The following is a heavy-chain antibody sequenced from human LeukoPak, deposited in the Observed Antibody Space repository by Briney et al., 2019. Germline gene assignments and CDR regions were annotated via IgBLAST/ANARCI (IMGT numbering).Heavy chain of an antibody. V-gene: IGHV5-51*01. CDR3: ARRSRSQIRSGQMGGAFDI. Sequence: PGESLKISCEGSGYTFTSYWIGWVRQMPGKGLEWMGIIYPGDSDTRYSPSFQGQVTISADKSISTAYLQWSSLKASDTAMYYCARRSRSQIRSGQMGGAFDIWGQGTMVTVSS. D-gene: IGHD3-10*01. CDR2: IYPGDSDT. J-gene: IGHJ3*02. CDR1: GYTFTSYW.